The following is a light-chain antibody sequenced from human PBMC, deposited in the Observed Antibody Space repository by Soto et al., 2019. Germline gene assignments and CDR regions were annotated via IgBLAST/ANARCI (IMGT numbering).Light chain of an antibody. Sequence: QSALTQPASVSGSPGQSITISCTGTSSDVGSYNLVSWYQQHPGNTPKLIIYEGSKRHSGVSNRFSASKSGNTASLTISGLQAEDEADYYCCSYAGSSSVVFGGGTKVTVL. CDR3: CSYAGSSSVV. V-gene: IGLV2-23*01. CDR1: SSDVGSYNL. CDR2: EGS. J-gene: IGLJ2*01.